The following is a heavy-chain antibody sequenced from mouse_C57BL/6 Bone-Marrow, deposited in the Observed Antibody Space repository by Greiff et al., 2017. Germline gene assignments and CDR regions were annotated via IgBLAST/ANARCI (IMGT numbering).Heavy chain of an antibody. D-gene: IGHD1-1*01. J-gene: IGHJ3*01. CDR3: ARHYGFAY. CDR1: GYTFTSYG. Sequence: QVQLKQSRAELARPGASVKLSCKASGYTFTSYGISWVKQRTGQGLEWIGEIYPRSGNTYYNEKFKGKATLTADKSSSTAYMELRSLTSEDSAVYFCARHYGFAYWGQGTLVTVSA. CDR2: IYPRSGNT. V-gene: IGHV1-81*01.